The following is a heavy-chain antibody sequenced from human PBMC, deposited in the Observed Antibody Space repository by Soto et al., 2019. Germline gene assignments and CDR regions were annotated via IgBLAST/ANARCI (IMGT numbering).Heavy chain of an antibody. CDR3: ARDRDAYCSKGICSGPYFDY. CDR1: GFTFSTYS. J-gene: IGHJ4*02. D-gene: IGHD2-8*01. CDR2: ISDNSSVI. Sequence: GGSLRLSCAASGFTFSTYSINWIRQAPGKGLEWISYISDNSSVIYYADAVKGRFTISRDNAKNSLYLQMNSLRDEDTAVYYCARDRDAYCSKGICSGPYFDYWGQGTLVTVSS. V-gene: IGHV3-48*02.